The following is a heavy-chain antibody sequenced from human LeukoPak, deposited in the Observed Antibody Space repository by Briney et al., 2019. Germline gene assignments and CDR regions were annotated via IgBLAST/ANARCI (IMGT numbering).Heavy chain of an antibody. J-gene: IGHJ4*02. D-gene: IGHD3-3*01. CDR1: GFTFSSYG. CDR3: ARSESAWAFDN. V-gene: IGHV3-30*02. CDR2: IRYDGSTT. Sequence: GGSLRLSCAASGFTFSSYGMHWVRRAPGKGLERVSFIRYDGSTTYYADSVKGRFTISRDNSKRMLCLQMNSLRAEDTAVYYCARSESAWAFDNWGQGTLVTVSS.